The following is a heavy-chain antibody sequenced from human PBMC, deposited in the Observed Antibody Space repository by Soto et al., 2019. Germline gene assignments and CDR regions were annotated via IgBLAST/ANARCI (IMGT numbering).Heavy chain of an antibody. D-gene: IGHD3-22*01. V-gene: IGHV3-48*02. J-gene: IGHJ4*02. Sequence: GGSLRLSCAASGFTFSSYSMNWVRQAPGKGLEWVSYISSSSTIYYADSVTGRFTISRDNAQNSLYLQMNSLRDEDTAVYYCASRLNYFDSSGHGNYWGQGTLVTVSS. CDR2: ISSSSTI. CDR1: GFTFSSYS. CDR3: ASRLNYFDSSGHGNY.